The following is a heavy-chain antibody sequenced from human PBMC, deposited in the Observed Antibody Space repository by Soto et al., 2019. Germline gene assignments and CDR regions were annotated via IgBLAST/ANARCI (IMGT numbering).Heavy chain of an antibody. CDR1: GGSISSYY. D-gene: IGHD3-3*01. CDR3: AGAADPRFGWFDP. CDR2: IYYSGST. J-gene: IGHJ5*02. Sequence: QVQLQESGPGLVKPSETLSLTCTVSGGSISSYYWSWIRQPPGKGLEWIGYIYYSGSTNYNPSLKSRVTISVDTSKNQFSLKLSSVTAADTAVYYCAGAADPRFGWFDPWGQASLVTVSS. V-gene: IGHV4-59*01.